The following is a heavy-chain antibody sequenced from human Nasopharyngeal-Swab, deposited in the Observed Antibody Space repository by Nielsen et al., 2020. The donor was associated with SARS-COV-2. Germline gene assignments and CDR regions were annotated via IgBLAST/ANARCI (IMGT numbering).Heavy chain of an antibody. CDR2: ISYDGSNK. V-gene: IGHV3-30*14. CDR3: ARALYGSGSYYSTEKHYYYYGMDV. J-gene: IGHJ6*02. D-gene: IGHD3-10*01. Sequence: GESLKISCAASGFTFSSYAMHWVRQAPGKGLEWVAVISYDGSNKYYADSVKGRFTISRENAKNSLYLQMNSLRAGDTAVYYCARALYGSGSYYSTEKHYYYYGMDVWGQGTTVTVSS. CDR1: GFTFSSYA.